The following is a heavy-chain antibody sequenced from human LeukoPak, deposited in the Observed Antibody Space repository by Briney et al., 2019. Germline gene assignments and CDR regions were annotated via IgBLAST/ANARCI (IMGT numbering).Heavy chain of an antibody. J-gene: IGHJ3*02. Sequence: GGSLRLSCAASGFTVSSNYMSWVRQAPGKGLEWVSVIYSGGSTYYADSVKGRFTISRDNSKNTLYLQMNSLRAEDTAVYYCASYDSSGYSGDAFDIWGQGTMVTVSS. V-gene: IGHV3-53*01. D-gene: IGHD3-22*01. CDR1: GFTVSSNY. CDR3: ASYDSSGYSGDAFDI. CDR2: IYSGGST.